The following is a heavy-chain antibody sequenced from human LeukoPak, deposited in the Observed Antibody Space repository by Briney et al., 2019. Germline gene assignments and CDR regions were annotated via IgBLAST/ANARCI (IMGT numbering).Heavy chain of an antibody. Sequence: GASVKVSCKASGYTFTSYYMHWVRQAPGQGLEWMGIINPSGGSTSYAQKFQGRVTMTRDTSTSTAYMELSRLRSDDTAVYYCARDGEGLGYDFWSGYYRGWNWFDPWGQGTLVTVSS. CDR2: INPSGGST. CDR3: ARDGEGLGYDFWSGYYRGWNWFDP. V-gene: IGHV1-46*01. CDR1: GYTFTSYY. J-gene: IGHJ5*02. D-gene: IGHD3-3*01.